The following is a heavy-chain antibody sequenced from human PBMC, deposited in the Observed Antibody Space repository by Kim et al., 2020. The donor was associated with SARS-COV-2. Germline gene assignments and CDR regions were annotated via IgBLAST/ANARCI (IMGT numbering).Heavy chain of an antibody. Sequence: AQKAQGRVTMTRDTSTSTVYMELSSLRSEDTGVYYCARVAAVAGTFALDYWGQGTLVTVSS. V-gene: IGHV1-46*01. CDR3: ARVAAVAGTFALDY. J-gene: IGHJ4*02. D-gene: IGHD6-19*01.